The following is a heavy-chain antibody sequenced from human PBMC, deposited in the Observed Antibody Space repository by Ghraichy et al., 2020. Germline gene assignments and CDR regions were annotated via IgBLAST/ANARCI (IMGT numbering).Heavy chain of an antibody. Sequence: GSLRLSCAASGFTFSSYAMSWVRQAPGKGLEWVSTISGSGSSTYYADSVKGRFTISRDNSKNAMYLQVNSLRAEDTAVYYCAKGSGYNFRMFDYWGQGTLVTVSS. D-gene: IGHD5-24*01. CDR1: GFTFSSYA. CDR2: ISGSGSST. V-gene: IGHV3-23*01. J-gene: IGHJ4*02. CDR3: AKGSGYNFRMFDY.